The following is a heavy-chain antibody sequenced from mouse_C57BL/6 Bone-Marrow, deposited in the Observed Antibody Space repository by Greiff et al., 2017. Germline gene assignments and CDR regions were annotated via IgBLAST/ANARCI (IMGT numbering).Heavy chain of an antibody. Sequence: QVQLQQSGAELVRPGTSVKVSCKASGYAFTNYLIEWVKQRPGQGLEWIGVINPGNGCTNYNEKFKGKATLTADTSSSTAYMQLSSLTSEDSAVYFCARSGGNYNWYFDVWGTGTTVTVSS. CDR1: GYAFTNYL. D-gene: IGHD2-1*01. J-gene: IGHJ1*03. CDR2: INPGNGCT. V-gene: IGHV1-54*01. CDR3: ARSGGNYNWYFDV.